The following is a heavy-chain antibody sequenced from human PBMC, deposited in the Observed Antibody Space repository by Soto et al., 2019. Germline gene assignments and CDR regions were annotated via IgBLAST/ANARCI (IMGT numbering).Heavy chain of an antibody. V-gene: IGHV1-18*01. CDR1: GYTFSDYG. CDR2: ISGYNGNT. CDR3: SRFIMVGGWFDPNYWHGMDV. J-gene: IGHJ6*01. Sequence: QVQLVQSGAEVKKPGASVTVSCKTSGYTFSDYGINWVRQAPGQGLGWMGWISGYNGNTNYTQTVQGRVTMTTTTSTGTVYMGLRSLRSDDTAIYYCSRFIMVGGWFDPNYWHGMDVWGPGTTVTVSS. D-gene: IGHD6-19*01.